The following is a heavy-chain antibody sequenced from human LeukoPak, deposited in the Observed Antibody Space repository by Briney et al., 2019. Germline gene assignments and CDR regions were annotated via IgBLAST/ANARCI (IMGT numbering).Heavy chain of an antibody. CDR3: AKVRRYCSSTSCWGEDYFDY. D-gene: IGHD2-2*01. CDR1: GFTFSSYG. Sequence: GGSLRPSCAASGFTFSSYGMNWVRQAPGKGLEWVAFISYDGSNKYYADSVRGRFTISRDNSKNTLYLQMNSLRAEDTAVYYCAKVRRYCSSTSCWGEDYFDYWGQGTLVTVSS. CDR2: ISYDGSNK. J-gene: IGHJ4*02. V-gene: IGHV3-30*18.